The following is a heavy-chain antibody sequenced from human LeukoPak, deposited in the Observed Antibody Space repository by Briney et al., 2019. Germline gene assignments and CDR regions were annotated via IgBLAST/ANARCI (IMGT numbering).Heavy chain of an antibody. CDR1: GYTFTSYG. CDR3: ARSLDSSGWLYFDY. D-gene: IGHD6-19*01. V-gene: IGHV1-18*01. Sequence: ASVKVPCKASGYTFTSYGISWVRQAPGQGLEWMGWISAYNGNTNYAQKLQGRVTMTTDTSTSTVYMELSSLRSEDTAVYYCARSLDSSGWLYFDYWGQGTPVTVSS. CDR2: ISAYNGNT. J-gene: IGHJ4*02.